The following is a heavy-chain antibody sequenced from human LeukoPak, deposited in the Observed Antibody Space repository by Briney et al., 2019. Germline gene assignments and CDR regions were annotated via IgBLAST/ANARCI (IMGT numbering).Heavy chain of an antibody. CDR2: ISSSGSTI. D-gene: IGHD3-22*01. Sequence: GGSLRLSCAASGFTFSSYGMNWVRQAPGKGLEWVSYISSSGSTIYYADSVKGRFTISRDNAKNSLYLQMNSLRAEDTAVYYCARERRKTYYYDSSGYRDAFDIWGQGTMVTVSS. CDR3: ARERRKTYYYDSSGYRDAFDI. J-gene: IGHJ3*02. V-gene: IGHV3-48*03. CDR1: GFTFSSYG.